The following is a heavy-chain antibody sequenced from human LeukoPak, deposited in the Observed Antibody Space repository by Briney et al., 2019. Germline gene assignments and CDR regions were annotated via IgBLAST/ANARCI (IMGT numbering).Heavy chain of an antibody. Sequence: GGSLRLSCAASGFTFSSYSMSWVRQAPGKGLEWVSAISGSGGSTYYADSVKGRFTISRDNSKNTLYLQMNSLRAEDTAVYYCAKFTYVDTALVDSYYYGMDVWGQGTTVTVSS. V-gene: IGHV3-23*01. CDR3: AKFTYVDTALVDSYYYGMDV. J-gene: IGHJ6*02. CDR2: ISGSGGST. CDR1: GFTFSSYS. D-gene: IGHD5-18*01.